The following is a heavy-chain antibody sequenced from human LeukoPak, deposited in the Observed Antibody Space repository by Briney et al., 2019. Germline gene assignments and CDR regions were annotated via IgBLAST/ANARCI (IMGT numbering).Heavy chain of an antibody. CDR3: ARAGYYDFWSGGGYYYYGMDV. Sequence: ASVKLSCTASGYTFTTYGVCWVRQAPGQGREWMGWISAYNGNTNCAQKLQGRVTMTTDTSTSTAYKELRSLRSDDTAVYYWARAGYYDFWSGGGYYYYGMDVWGQGTTVTVSS. CDR2: ISAYNGNT. J-gene: IGHJ6*02. D-gene: IGHD3-3*01. V-gene: IGHV1-18*01. CDR1: GYTFTTYG.